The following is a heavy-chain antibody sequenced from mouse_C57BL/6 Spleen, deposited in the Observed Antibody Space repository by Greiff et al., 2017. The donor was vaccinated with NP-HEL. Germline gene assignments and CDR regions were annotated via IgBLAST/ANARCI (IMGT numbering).Heavy chain of an antibody. CDR3: ARERDSSGVFAY. V-gene: IGHV3-1*01. Sequence: DVTLQESGPGMVKPSQSLSLTCTVTGYSITSGYDWHWIRHFPGNKLEWMGYISYSGSTNYNPSLKSRISITHDTSKNHFFLKLNSVTTEDTATYYCARERDSSGVFAYWGQGTLVTVSA. CDR1: GYSITSGYD. D-gene: IGHD3-2*02. J-gene: IGHJ3*01. CDR2: ISYSGST.